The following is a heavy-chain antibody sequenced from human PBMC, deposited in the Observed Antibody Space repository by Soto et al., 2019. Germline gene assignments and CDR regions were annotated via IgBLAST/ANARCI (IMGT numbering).Heavy chain of an antibody. J-gene: IGHJ4*02. Sequence: GGSLRLSCAASGFTFSSDAMSWVRQAPGKGLEWVSAISGSGGSTYYADSVKGRFTISRDNSKNTLYLQMNSLRAEDTAVYYCASPNQGIAAAGTWSYYYDSSGDTYYFDYWGQGTLVTVSS. D-gene: IGHD3-22*01. CDR1: GFTFSSDA. V-gene: IGHV3-23*01. CDR3: ASPNQGIAAAGTWSYYYDSSGDTYYFDY. CDR2: ISGSGGST.